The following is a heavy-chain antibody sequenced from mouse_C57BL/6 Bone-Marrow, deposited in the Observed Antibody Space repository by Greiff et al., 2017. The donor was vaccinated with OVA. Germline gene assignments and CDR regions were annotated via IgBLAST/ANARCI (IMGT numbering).Heavy chain of an antibody. CDR3: ARKVTTVVAHWYFDV. J-gene: IGHJ1*03. Sequence: VQLQQSGPELVKPGASVKISCKASGYSFTGYYMNWVKQSPEKSLEWIGEINPSTGGTTYNQKFKAKATLTVYKSSSTAYMQLKSLTSEDSAVYYCARKVTTVVAHWYFDVWGTGTTVTVSS. V-gene: IGHV1-42*01. D-gene: IGHD1-1*01. CDR2: INPSTGGT. CDR1: GYSFTGYY.